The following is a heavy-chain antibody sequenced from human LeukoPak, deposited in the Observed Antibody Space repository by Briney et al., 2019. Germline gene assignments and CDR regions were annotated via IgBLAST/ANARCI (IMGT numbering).Heavy chain of an antibody. CDR2: ISYDGSNK. J-gene: IGHJ4*02. D-gene: IGHD3-9*01. CDR3: ARDRVLRYFDWLLLPQGLSLDY. V-gene: IGHV3-30*03. CDR1: GFTFSSYG. Sequence: GGSLRLSRVASGFTFSSYGMHWVRQAPGKGLEWVAVISYDGSNKYYADSVKGRFTISRDNSKNTLYLQMNSLRAEDTAVYYCARDRVLRYFDWLLLPQGLSLDYWGQGTLVTVSS.